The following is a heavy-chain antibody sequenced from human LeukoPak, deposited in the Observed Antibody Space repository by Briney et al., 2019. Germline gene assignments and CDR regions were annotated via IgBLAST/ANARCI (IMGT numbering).Heavy chain of an antibody. Sequence: GGSLRLSCAASGFTFSNCALHRVRQAPGKGLEYVSAIGSNGDATFYANSVKGRFTISRDNSKNTLYLQMGSLRAEDMAVYYCVRVGNYREFDYWGQGTLVTVSS. CDR3: VRVGNYREFDY. V-gene: IGHV3-64*01. CDR2: IGSNGDAT. CDR1: GFTFSNCA. D-gene: IGHD1-7*01. J-gene: IGHJ4*02.